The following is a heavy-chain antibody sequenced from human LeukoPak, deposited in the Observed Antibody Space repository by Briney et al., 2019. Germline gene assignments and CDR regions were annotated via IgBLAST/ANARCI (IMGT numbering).Heavy chain of an antibody. V-gene: IGHV4-31*03. D-gene: IGHD2/OR15-2a*01. Sequence: SETLSLTCTVSGGSISSGGYYWSWIRQHPGKGLEWIGYIYYSGSTYYNPSLKSRVTISVDTSKNQFSLKLSSVTAADTAVYYCAREWDAIVENWFDPWGQGTLVTVSS. CDR1: GGSISSGGYY. CDR2: IYYSGST. J-gene: IGHJ5*02. CDR3: AREWDAIVENWFDP.